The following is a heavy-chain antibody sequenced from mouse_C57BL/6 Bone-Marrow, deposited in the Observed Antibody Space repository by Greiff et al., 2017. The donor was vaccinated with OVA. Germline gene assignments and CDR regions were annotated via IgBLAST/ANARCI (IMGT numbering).Heavy chain of an antibody. D-gene: IGHD2-5*01. CDR2: IWRGGST. J-gene: IGHJ3*01. CDR3: AKGTYYSNHEGFAY. Sequence: VQLQQSGPGLVQPSQCLSITCTVSGFSLTSYGVHWVRQSPGKGLEWLGVIWRGGSTDYNAAFMSRLSITKDNSKSQVFFKMNSLQADDTAIYYCAKGTYYSNHEGFAYWGQGTLVTVSA. CDR1: GFSLTSYG. V-gene: IGHV2-5*01.